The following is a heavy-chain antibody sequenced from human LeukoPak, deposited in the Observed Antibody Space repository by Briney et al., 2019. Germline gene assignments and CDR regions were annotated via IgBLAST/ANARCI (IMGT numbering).Heavy chain of an antibody. CDR3: AKGSGSYENYYYYYGMDV. V-gene: IGHV3-7*01. CDR1: GFTFSSYW. CDR2: IKQDGSEK. Sequence: GGSLRLSCAASGFTFSSYWMSWVRQAPGKGREWVANIKQDGSEKYYVDSVKGRFTISRDNAKNSLYLQMNSLRAEDTAVYYCAKGSGSYENYYYYYGMDVWGQGTTVTVSS. J-gene: IGHJ6*02. D-gene: IGHD3-10*01.